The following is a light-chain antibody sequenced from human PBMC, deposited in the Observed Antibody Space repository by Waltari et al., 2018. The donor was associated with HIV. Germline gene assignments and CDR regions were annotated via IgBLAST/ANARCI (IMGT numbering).Light chain of an antibody. J-gene: IGKJ2*01. V-gene: IGKV1-5*03. CDR1: QTINSR. CDR2: KAS. Sequence: DIQMTQSPSTLSASVGTRVTITCRASQTINSRLAWYQQKPGKAPRLLIYKASDLETGVPSTFSGSGSGTEFTLTISSLQPDDFASYYCQQYYSDPYTFGQGTKLEIK. CDR3: QQYYSDPYT.